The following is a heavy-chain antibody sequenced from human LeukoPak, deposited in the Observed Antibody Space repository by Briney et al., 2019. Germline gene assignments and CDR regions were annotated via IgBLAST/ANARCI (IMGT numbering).Heavy chain of an antibody. D-gene: IGHD2-15*01. J-gene: IGHJ6*02. CDR1: GGSISSSS. CDR2: ISSSSSTI. Sequence: PSETLSLTCTVSGGSISSSSYYWGWIRQPPGKGLEWVSYISSSSSTIYYADSVKGRFTISRDNAKNSLYLQMNSLRDEDTAVYYCARGYYGMDVWGQGTTVTVSS. CDR3: ARGYYGMDV. V-gene: IGHV3-48*02.